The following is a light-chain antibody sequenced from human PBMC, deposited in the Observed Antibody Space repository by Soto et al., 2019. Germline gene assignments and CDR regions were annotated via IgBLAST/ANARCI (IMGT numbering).Light chain of an antibody. CDR1: QDISNY. Sequence: DIQMTQSTSSLSASVGDRVTITCRASQDISNYLAWYQQKPGKVPKLLIYAASTLQSGVPSRFSCSGSGTDFTLTISSLQPEDVATYYWQKYNSAPWTFGQGTKVEIK. J-gene: IGKJ1*01. CDR3: QKYNSAPWT. CDR2: AAS. V-gene: IGKV1-27*01.